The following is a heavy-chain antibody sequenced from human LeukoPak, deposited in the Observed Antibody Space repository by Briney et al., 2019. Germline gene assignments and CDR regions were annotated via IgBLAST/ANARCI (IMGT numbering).Heavy chain of an antibody. CDR2: IYYSGST. D-gene: IGHD4-17*01. Sequence: SETLSLTCTVSGGSISSYYWSWIRQPPGKGLEWIGYIYYSGSTNYNPSLKSRVTISVDTSKNQFSLKLSSVTAADTAVYYCASCYGDPHAAYYFDYWGQGTLVTVSS. CDR3: ASCYGDPHAAYYFDY. J-gene: IGHJ4*02. V-gene: IGHV4-59*08. CDR1: GGSISSYY.